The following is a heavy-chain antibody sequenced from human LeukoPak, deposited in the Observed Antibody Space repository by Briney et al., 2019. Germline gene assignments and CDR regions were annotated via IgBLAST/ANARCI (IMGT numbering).Heavy chain of an antibody. Sequence: GGSLRLSCAASEFTFTDYYMSWIRQAPGKGLEWLSYISISGTTIYYADSVKGRFTISRDNAKNSLYLQMNSLRAEDTAVYYCARGGGYGSGSHYYFDYWGQGTLVTVSS. D-gene: IGHD3-10*01. J-gene: IGHJ4*02. CDR2: ISISGTTI. CDR1: EFTFTDYY. CDR3: ARGGGYGSGSHYYFDY. V-gene: IGHV3-11*01.